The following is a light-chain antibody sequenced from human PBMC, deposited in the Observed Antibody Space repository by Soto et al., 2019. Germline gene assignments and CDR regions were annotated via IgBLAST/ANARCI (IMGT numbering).Light chain of an antibody. J-gene: IGLJ1*01. Sequence: QSALTQPASVSGSPGQSITISCTGTSSDVGGYNSVSWYQQHPGKAPKLMIYEVSNRPSGVSNCFSGSKSGNTASLTISRLQAEDEADYYCSSYTTSRTLLYVFGTGTKVTVL. CDR1: SSDVGGYNS. CDR3: SSYTTSRTLLYV. V-gene: IGLV2-14*01. CDR2: EVS.